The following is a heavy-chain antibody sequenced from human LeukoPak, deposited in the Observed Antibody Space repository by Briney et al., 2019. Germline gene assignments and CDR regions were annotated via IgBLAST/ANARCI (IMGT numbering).Heavy chain of an antibody. CDR1: GGSISSNPYY. CDR3: SRETATAGNWFDP. V-gene: IGHV4-39*07. D-gene: IGHD6-13*01. J-gene: IGHJ5*02. CDR2: MHYSGST. Sequence: SETLSLTCTVSGGSISSNPYYWGWIRQPPGKGLEWIGSMHYSGSTYYNPSLKSRVTISVDRSKNQFSLKLSSVTAADTAVYYCSRETATAGNWFDPWGQGTLVTVSS.